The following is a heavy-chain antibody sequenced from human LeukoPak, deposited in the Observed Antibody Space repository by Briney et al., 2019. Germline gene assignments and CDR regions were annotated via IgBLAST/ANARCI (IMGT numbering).Heavy chain of an antibody. CDR3: ARGRLGDNGSFDY. V-gene: IGHV4-34*01. CDR1: GGSFSGYY. D-gene: IGHD3-10*01. CDR2: INHSGST. Sequence: PSETLSLTCAVYGGSFSGYYWSWIRQPPVKGLEWIGEINHSGSTNYNPSLKSRVTISVDTSKNQFSLKLSSVTAADTAVYYCARGRLGDNGSFDYWGQGTLVTVSS. J-gene: IGHJ4*02.